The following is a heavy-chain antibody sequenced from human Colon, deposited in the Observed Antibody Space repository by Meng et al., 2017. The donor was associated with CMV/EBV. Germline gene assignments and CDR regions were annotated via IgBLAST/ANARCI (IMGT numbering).Heavy chain of an antibody. CDR3: ASHSSYVWGSHH. V-gene: IGHV1-2*02. CDR1: GYSFTGYY. Sequence: QGRLVQSGAEVGMPGASVNVSCKASGYSFTGYYIHWVRQAPGQGLEWMGWMDPTTGRTDYAQKFQGTVTMTRDTSISTAYLELSRLTSDDTAVYYCASHSSYVWGSHHWGQGTLVTVSS. D-gene: IGHD3-16*01. J-gene: IGHJ1*01. CDR2: MDPTTGRT.